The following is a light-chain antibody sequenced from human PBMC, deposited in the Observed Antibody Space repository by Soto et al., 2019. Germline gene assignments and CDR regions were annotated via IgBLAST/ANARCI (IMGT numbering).Light chain of an antibody. V-gene: IGKV3-20*01. Sequence: EIVLTQSPGTLSLSPGERATLSCRSSQSVSSSYLAWYQQKPGQAPRLIIFAASSRATGIPDRFSGSGSGTDCSLTISRLEPEDVAVYYCQQYGSSPWTFGQGTKVDIK. CDR3: QQYGSSPWT. J-gene: IGKJ1*01. CDR2: AAS. CDR1: QSVSSSY.